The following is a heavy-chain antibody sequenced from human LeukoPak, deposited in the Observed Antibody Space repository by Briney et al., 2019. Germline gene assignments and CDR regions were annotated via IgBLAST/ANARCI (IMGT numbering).Heavy chain of an antibody. CDR3: ARWRSQQSEFDL. Sequence: PSETLSLTCSVSGDSVSSNNYYWGWIRQAPGKGLEWVSYISSSGSTIYYADSVEGRFAISRDNAKNSLYLQMNSLRAEDTAIYYCARWRSQQSEFDLWGQGTLATISS. CDR2: ISSSGSTI. CDR1: GDSVSSNNYY. V-gene: IGHV3-11*04. D-gene: IGHD3-3*01. J-gene: IGHJ4*02.